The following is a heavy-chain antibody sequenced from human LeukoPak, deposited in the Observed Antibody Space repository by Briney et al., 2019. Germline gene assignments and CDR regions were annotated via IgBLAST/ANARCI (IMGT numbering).Heavy chain of an antibody. Sequence: ASVKVSCKASGYTFTGHYLHWVRQAPGQGLEWMGRINPNTGVTEYVQKFQGRVTMTRDTSISTAYVELTRLRSDDTAIYYCARDPGHSYAVDYWGQGTLVTVSS. V-gene: IGHV1-2*06. J-gene: IGHJ4*02. CDR1: GYTFTGHY. D-gene: IGHD5-18*01. CDR3: ARDPGHSYAVDY. CDR2: INPNTGVT.